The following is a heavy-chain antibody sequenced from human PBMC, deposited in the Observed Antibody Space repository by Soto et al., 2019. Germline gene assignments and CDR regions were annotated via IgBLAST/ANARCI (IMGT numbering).Heavy chain of an antibody. CDR3: ARTYYDFWSGYSG. CDR1: GGSISSSNW. J-gene: IGHJ4*02. V-gene: IGHV4-4*02. Sequence: SETLSLTCAVSGGSISSSNWWSWVRQPPGKGLEWIGEIYHSGSTNYNPSLKSRVTISVDKSKNQFSLKLSSVTAADTAVYYCARTYYDFWSGYSGWGQGTLVTVSS. D-gene: IGHD3-3*01. CDR2: IYHSGST.